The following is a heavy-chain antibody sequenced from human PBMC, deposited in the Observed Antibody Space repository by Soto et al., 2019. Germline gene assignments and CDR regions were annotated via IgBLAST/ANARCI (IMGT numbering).Heavy chain of an antibody. Sequence: EVQLVETGGGLIQPGESLRLSCAVSGFTDRSTYMSWVRQAPGKGLEWVSFLHSAGSKYYSDSVKGRFTISRDNSKNTLYLQMNDLRADDTAVYYCVTMMRAPRESHYWGQGNLVRVSS. CDR2: LHSAGSK. V-gene: IGHV3-53*02. D-gene: IGHD3-16*01. CDR1: GFTDRSTY. CDR3: VTMMRAPRESHY. J-gene: IGHJ1*01.